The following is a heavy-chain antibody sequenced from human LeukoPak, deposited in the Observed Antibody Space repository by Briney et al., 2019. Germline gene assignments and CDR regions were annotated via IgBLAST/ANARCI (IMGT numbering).Heavy chain of an antibody. D-gene: IGHD1-1*01. CDR3: ARRYASNWFDP. Sequence: SQTLSLTCTVSGGSISSGGYYWSWIRQPPGKGLEWIGEINHSGSTNYNPSLKSRVTISVDTSKNQFSLKLSSVTAADTAVYYCARRYASNWFDPWGQGTLVTVSS. V-gene: IGHV4-30-2*01. CDR1: GGSISSGGYY. J-gene: IGHJ5*02. CDR2: INHSGST.